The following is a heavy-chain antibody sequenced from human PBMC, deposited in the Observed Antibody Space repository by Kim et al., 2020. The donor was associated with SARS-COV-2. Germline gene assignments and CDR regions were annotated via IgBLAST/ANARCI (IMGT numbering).Heavy chain of an antibody. D-gene: IGHD6-19*01. CDR2: IVVGSGNT. J-gene: IGHJ4*02. CDR3: AADTRQWLGGGGDY. CDR1: GFTFTSSA. Sequence: SVKVSCKASGFTFTSSAVQWVRQARGQRLEWIGWIVVGSGNTNYAQKFQERVTITRDMSTSTAYMELSSLRSEDTAVYYCAADTRQWLGGGGDYWGQGTLVTVSS. V-gene: IGHV1-58*01.